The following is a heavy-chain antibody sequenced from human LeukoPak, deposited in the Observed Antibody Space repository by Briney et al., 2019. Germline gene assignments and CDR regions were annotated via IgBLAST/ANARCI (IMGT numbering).Heavy chain of an antibody. CDR2: IYYSGST. V-gene: IGHV4-39*07. D-gene: IGHD2-2*01. J-gene: IGHJ4*02. CDR1: AGSISSGSYY. CDR3: ARIEDIVVVPAAARRSNHFDY. Sequence: SETLSLTCTVSAGSISSGSYYWSWIRQPPEKGLEWIGSIYYSGSTYYNPSLKSRVTISVDTSKNQFSLKLSSVTAADTAVYYCARIEDIVVVPAAARRSNHFDYWGQGTLATVSS.